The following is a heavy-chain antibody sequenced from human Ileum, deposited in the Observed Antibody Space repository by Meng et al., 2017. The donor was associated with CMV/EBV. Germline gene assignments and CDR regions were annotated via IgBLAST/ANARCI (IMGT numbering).Heavy chain of an antibody. J-gene: IGHJ5*02. D-gene: IGHD3-3*01. CDR2: THHYATDP. CDR3: VRENGVVGSRENRFDP. CDR1: GFDFPAYW. V-gene: IGHV3-74*01. Sequence: ESLKISCAASGFDFPAYWLHLARQAPGKGLEWVARTHHYATDPIYADSVKARFSISKDNARNTLYLQMNTMRVEDTAVYYCVRENGVVGSRENRFDPWGQGTLVTVSS.